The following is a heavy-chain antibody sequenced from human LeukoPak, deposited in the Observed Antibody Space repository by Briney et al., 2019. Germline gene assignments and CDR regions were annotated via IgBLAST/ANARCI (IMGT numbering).Heavy chain of an antibody. V-gene: IGHV3-23*01. Sequence: GGSLRLSCAASGFTFSSYAMSWLRQAPGKGLEWVSGISGSGGRTYYADSGKGRFTISRDNSKNTLYLQMNSLRAEDTAVYYCATVDDIVATIYFDYWGQGTLVTVSS. D-gene: IGHD5-12*01. CDR3: ATVDDIVATIYFDY. CDR2: ISGSGGRT. J-gene: IGHJ4*02. CDR1: GFTFSSYA.